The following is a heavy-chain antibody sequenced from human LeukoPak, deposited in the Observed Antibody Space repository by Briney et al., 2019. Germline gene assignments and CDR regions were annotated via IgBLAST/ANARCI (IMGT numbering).Heavy chain of an antibody. D-gene: IGHD3-3*01. J-gene: IGHJ4*02. CDR2: TYHSGST. CDR1: GYSISSGYY. CDR3: AGSKDFWSGYYRY. V-gene: IGHV4-38-2*01. Sequence: SETLSLTCAVSGYSISSGYYWGWIRQPPGKGLEWIGSTYHSGSTYYNPSLKSRVTISVDTSKNQFSLKLSSVTAADTAVYYCAGSKDFWSGYYRYWGQGTLVTVSS.